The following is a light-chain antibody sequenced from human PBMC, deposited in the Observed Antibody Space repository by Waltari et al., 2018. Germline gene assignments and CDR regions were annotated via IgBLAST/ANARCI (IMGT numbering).Light chain of an antibody. V-gene: IGKV3-20*01. CDR1: QSVSRY. Sequence: VLTQSPGTLSLSPGERATLSCRASQSVSRYLAWYQQKPGQAPRLLIYDTSTRATGIPDRFSGSGSGTDFSLTISRLDPEDFAVYYCQKYGTVPATFGQGTKVEVK. CDR2: DTS. CDR3: QKYGTVPAT. J-gene: IGKJ1*01.